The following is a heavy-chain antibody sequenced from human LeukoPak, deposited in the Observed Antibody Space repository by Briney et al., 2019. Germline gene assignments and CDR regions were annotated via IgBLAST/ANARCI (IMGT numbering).Heavy chain of an antibody. Sequence: GESLKISCKDSGNSFASSWIGWVRQMPGKGLDWMGIIYPGDSDSRYSASFQGQVTISADKSIRTAYLQWSSLKASDTAMYYCARVRSVDYSEDAFDIWGQGTMVTVSS. V-gene: IGHV5-51*01. D-gene: IGHD2-15*01. CDR1: GNSFASSW. J-gene: IGHJ3*02. CDR2: IYPGDSDS. CDR3: ARVRSVDYSEDAFDI.